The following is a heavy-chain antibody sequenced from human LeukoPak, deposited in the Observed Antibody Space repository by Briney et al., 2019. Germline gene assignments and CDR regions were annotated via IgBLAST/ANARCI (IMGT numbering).Heavy chain of an antibody. Sequence: GGSLRLSCAASGFTFDDYAMHWVRQAPEKGLEWVSLISGDGGSTYYADSVKGRFTISRDNGKNSLYLQMNSLRDVDTAVYFCARPTAVTLVDAFNIWGLGTMVTVSS. V-gene: IGHV3-43*02. J-gene: IGHJ3*02. CDR3: ARPTAVTLVDAFNI. D-gene: IGHD4-17*01. CDR1: GFTFDDYA. CDR2: ISGDGGST.